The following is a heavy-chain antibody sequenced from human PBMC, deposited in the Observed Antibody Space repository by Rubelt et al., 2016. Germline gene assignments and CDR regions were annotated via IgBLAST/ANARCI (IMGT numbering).Heavy chain of an antibody. Sequence: QLQLQESGPGLVKPSETLSLTCTVSGGSISSSSYYWGWIRQPPGKGLEWIGSIYYSGSTYYNPSLKSRVTISVDTSKNQFSLKLSSVTAADTAVYYCARAYNYGSGRYYSHFDYWGQGTLVTVSS. D-gene: IGHD3-10*01. J-gene: IGHJ4*02. CDR1: GGSISSSSYY. CDR3: ARAYNYGSGRYYSHFDY. V-gene: IGHV4-39*07. CDR2: IYYSGST.